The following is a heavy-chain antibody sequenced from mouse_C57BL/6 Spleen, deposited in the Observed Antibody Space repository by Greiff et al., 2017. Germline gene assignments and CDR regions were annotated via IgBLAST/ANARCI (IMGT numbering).Heavy chain of an antibody. D-gene: IGHD1-1*01. J-gene: IGHJ2*01. CDR1: GYTFTSYW. CDR2: IYPGNSDT. CDR3: TSIYYYGREYFDY. Sequence: EVQLQESGTVLARPGASVKMSCKTSGYTFTSYWMHWVKQRPGQGLEWIGAIYPGNSDTSYNQKFKGKAKLTAVTSASTAYMELSSLTNEDSAVYYCTSIYYYGREYFDYWGQGTTLTVSS. V-gene: IGHV1-5*01.